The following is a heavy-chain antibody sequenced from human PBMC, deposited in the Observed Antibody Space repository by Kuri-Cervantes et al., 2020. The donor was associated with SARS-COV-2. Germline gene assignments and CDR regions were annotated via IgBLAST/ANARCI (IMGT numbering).Heavy chain of an antibody. Sequence: GESLKISCVASGFTFSTYAIHWVRQAPGKGLEWVGRIKSKTDGGTTDYAAPVKGRFTISRDDSKNTLYLQMNSLKTEDTAVYYCTTDGYSYCFPAVDIWGQGTMVTVSS. CDR2: IKSKTDGGTT. J-gene: IGHJ3*02. CDR1: GFTFSTYA. V-gene: IGHV3-15*01. D-gene: IGHD5-18*01. CDR3: TTDGYSYCFPAVDI.